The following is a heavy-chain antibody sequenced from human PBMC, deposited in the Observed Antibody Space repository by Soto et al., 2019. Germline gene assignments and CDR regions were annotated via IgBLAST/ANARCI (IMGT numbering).Heavy chain of an antibody. J-gene: IGHJ6*02. CDR3: AKDPLYCSSTSCYDWADVDYYYGMDV. Sequence: GGSLRLSCAASGFTFSSYGMHWVRQAPGKGLEWVAVISYDGSNKYYADSVKGRFTISRDNSKNTLYLQMNSLRAEDTAVYYCAKDPLYCSSTSCYDWADVDYYYGMDVWGQGTTVTVSS. V-gene: IGHV3-30*18. CDR1: GFTFSSYG. CDR2: ISYDGSNK. D-gene: IGHD2-2*01.